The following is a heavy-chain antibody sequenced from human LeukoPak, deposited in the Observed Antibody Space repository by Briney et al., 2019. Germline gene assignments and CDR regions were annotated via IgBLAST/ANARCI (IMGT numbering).Heavy chain of an antibody. D-gene: IGHD4-17*01. J-gene: IGHJ5*02. CDR2: INPNSGGT. CDR1: GYTFTGYY. V-gene: IGHV1-2*02. Sequence: GASVKVSCKASGYTFTGYYMHWVRQAPGQGLEWMGWINPNSGGTNYAQKFQGRVTMTRDTSISTAYMELSRLRSDDTAVYYCARGIVDYGDYHNWFDPWGQGTLVTVSS. CDR3: ARGIVDYGDYHNWFDP.